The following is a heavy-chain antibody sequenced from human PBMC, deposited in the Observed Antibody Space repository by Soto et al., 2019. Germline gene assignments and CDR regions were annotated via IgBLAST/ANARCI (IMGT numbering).Heavy chain of an antibody. CDR1: GGAINSYY. V-gene: IGHV4-4*07. CDR2: IYSSGST. J-gene: IGHJ5*02. D-gene: IGHD3-3*01. Sequence: PSETLSLTCTVSGGAINSYYWTWIRQPAGKGLEWIGRIYSSGSTKYNPSLQSRVTMSLDTSKNQFSLRLTSVTAADTAVYYCARGQRFSEWFDPWGQGTLVTVSA. CDR3: ARGQRFSEWFDP.